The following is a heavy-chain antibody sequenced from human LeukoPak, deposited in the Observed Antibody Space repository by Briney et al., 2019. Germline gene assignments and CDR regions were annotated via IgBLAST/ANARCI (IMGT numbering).Heavy chain of an antibody. V-gene: IGHV3-13*01. CDR3: AREYCSGGSCYLDY. J-gene: IGHJ4*02. CDR2: IGTAGDT. CDR1: GFTFSSYD. Sequence: GGSLRLSCAASGFTFSSYDMHWVRRATGKGLEWVSAIGTAGDTYYPGSVKGRFTISRENAKNSLYLQMNSLRAGDTAVYYCAREYCSGGSCYLDYWGQGTLVTVSS. D-gene: IGHD2-15*01.